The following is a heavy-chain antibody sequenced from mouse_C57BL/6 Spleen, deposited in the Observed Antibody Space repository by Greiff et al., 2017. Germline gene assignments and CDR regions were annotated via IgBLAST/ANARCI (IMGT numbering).Heavy chain of an antibody. Sequence: VQLQQPGAELVKPGASVKLSCKASGYTFTSYWMHWVKQRPGQGLEWIGMIHPNSSSTNYNEKFKSKATLTVDKSSSTAYMQHSSLTSVDSAVYYCARQGLLRYFDYWGQGTTLTVSS. D-gene: IGHD1-1*01. CDR2: IHPNSSST. V-gene: IGHV1-64*01. J-gene: IGHJ2*01. CDR3: ARQGLLRYFDY. CDR1: GYTFTSYW.